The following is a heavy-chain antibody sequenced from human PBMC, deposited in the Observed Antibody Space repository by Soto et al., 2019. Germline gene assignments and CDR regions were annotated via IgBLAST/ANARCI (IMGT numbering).Heavy chain of an antibody. D-gene: IGHD3-3*01. CDR2: INHRGTT. CDR1: GGSLSGYC. V-gene: IGHV4-34*01. Sequence: SETLSLTCDVDGGSLSGYCWNWIRQPPGKGLEWIGEINHRGTTVYNPSLKSRLTMSADSSKNQFSLKLKSVTSADTALYYCARRFLDWPNPCYFDYWGQGTLVTVSS. J-gene: IGHJ4*02. CDR3: ARRFLDWPNPCYFDY.